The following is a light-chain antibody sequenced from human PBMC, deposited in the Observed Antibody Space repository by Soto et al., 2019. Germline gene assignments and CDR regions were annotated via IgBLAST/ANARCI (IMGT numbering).Light chain of an antibody. Sequence: DVVMTQSPLSLPVTLGQPASISCRSSQSLVHSDGNTYLSWFQQRPGQSPRRLLYKVSNRDSGVPDRFSGSGSGTDFTLKISRVVAEDVGIYYCMQATRWPWTFGQGTKVEIE. J-gene: IGKJ1*01. CDR1: QSLVHSDGNTY. V-gene: IGKV2-30*02. CDR2: KVS. CDR3: MQATRWPWT.